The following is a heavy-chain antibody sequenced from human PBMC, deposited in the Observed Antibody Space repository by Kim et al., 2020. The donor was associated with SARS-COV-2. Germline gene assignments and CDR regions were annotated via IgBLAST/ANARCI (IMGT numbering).Heavy chain of an antibody. Sequence: YNPSLKSRVTISVDTSKNQFSLKLGSVTAADTAVYYCARKKSTAMDPLDYWGQGTLVTVSS. J-gene: IGHJ4*02. CDR3: ARKKSTAMDPLDY. V-gene: IGHV4-39*01. D-gene: IGHD5-18*01.